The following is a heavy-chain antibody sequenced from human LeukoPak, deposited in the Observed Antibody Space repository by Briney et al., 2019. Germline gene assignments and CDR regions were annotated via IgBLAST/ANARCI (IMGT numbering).Heavy chain of an antibody. CDR2: INHSGST. V-gene: IGHV4-34*01. CDR1: GGSFSGYY. Sequence: PSETLSLTCAVYGGSFSGYYWSWIRQPPGKGLEWIGEINHSGSTNYNPSLKSRVTISVDTSKNQFSLKLSSVTAADTAVYYCARVEYSGSYFLDYWGQGTLVTVSS. CDR3: ARVEYSGSYFLDY. D-gene: IGHD1-26*01. J-gene: IGHJ4*02.